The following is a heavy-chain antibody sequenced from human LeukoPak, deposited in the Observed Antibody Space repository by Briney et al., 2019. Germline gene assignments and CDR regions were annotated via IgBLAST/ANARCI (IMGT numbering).Heavy chain of an antibody. D-gene: IGHD3-10*01. CDR3: ATDEGGSYSYGIAY. V-gene: IGHV3-30*02. Sequence: GGSLRLSCAASGFTFSSYGMHWVRQAPGKGLEWVAFIRYDGSNKYYADSVKGRFTISRDNSKNTLYLQMNSLRAEDTAVYYCATDEGGSYSYGIAYWGQGTLVTVSS. J-gene: IGHJ4*02. CDR1: GFTFSSYG. CDR2: IRYDGSNK.